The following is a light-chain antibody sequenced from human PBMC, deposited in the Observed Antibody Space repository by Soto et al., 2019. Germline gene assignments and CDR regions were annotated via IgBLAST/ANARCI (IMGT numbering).Light chain of an antibody. J-gene: IGKJ1*01. CDR2: RAS. CDR1: QNINSD. V-gene: IGKV1-5*03. Sequence: DVQMTQSPSTMSASVGDRVTITCRASQNINSDLAWYQQKPGKAPQLLIFRASSLESEVPSRFIGSGSGTEFTLTITSLQPDDFATYYCQKHNNYWNFGHGTRVDIK. CDR3: QKHNNYWN.